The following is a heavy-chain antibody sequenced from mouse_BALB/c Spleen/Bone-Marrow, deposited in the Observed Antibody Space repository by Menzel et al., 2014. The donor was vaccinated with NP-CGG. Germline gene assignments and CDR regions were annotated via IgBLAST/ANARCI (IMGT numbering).Heavy chain of an antibody. D-gene: IGHD2-4*01. V-gene: IGHV5-6-4*01. CDR1: GFTFSSYT. Sequence: EVKLEESGGGLVKPGGSLKLSCAASGFTFSSYTMSWARQTPEKRLEWVATTSSGGSYTYYPDSVKGRFTISRDNAKNTLYLQMSSLKSEDTAMYYCTRDDYDGAWFAYWGQGTLVTVSA. CDR3: TRDDYDGAWFAY. CDR2: TSSGGSYT. J-gene: IGHJ3*01.